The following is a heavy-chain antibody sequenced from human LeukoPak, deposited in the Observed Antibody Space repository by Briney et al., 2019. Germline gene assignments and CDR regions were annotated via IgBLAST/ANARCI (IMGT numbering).Heavy chain of an antibody. J-gene: IGHJ4*02. CDR3: AGSYYGGRCDY. V-gene: IGHV1-2*06. CDR2: IAPNSGGT. Sequence: VASVKVSCKASGYTFTGSYIHWVRQAPGQGLEWVGRIAPNSGGTNYAQKSQGRVTMTRDTSISTAYIELSRLRSDDTAVYYCAGSYYGGRCDYWGQGTLVTVSS. CDR1: GYTFTGSY. D-gene: IGHD3-10*01.